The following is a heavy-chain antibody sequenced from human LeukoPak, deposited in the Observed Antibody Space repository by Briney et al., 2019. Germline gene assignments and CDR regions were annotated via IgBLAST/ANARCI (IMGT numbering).Heavy chain of an antibody. CDR3: ARGRPPVNALRLVRGVFFDY. D-gene: IGHD3-10*01. Sequence: PSETLSLTCTVSGGSISSSSYHWVWIRQPPGKGLEWIGSIYYSGSTYYNPSLKSRVTISVDTSKNQFSLKLSSLTAADTSVYYCARGRPPVNALRLVRGVFFDYWGQGTLVTVSS. V-gene: IGHV4-39*07. CDR2: IYYSGST. CDR1: GGSISSSSYH. J-gene: IGHJ4*02.